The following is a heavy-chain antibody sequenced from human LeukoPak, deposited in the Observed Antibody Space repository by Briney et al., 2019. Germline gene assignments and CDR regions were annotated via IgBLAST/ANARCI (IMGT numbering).Heavy chain of an antibody. J-gene: IGHJ4*02. V-gene: IGHV1-46*01. Sequence: ASVKVSCKASGYTFTSYYMHWVRQAPGQGLEWMGIINPSGGGTSYAQKFQGRVTMTRDTSTSTVYMELSSLRSEDTAVYYCARDFWYYYDSSGYYYDYWGQGTLVTVSS. CDR1: GYTFTSYY. CDR3: ARDFWYYYDSSGYYYDY. CDR2: INPSGGGT. D-gene: IGHD3-22*01.